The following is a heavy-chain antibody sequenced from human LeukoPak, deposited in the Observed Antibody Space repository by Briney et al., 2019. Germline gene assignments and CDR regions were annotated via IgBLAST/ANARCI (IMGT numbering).Heavy chain of an antibody. CDR2: ISGNGDTT. Sequence: GGSLRLSCGASGFAFGSYVRNWVRQAPGKGLEWVSSISGNGDTTYYADSVRGRFTISRDNSRNTLYLQMNNLRAEDTAVYFCANPVTQNSGWYVSGDYWGQGTLVTVSS. D-gene: IGHD6-19*01. CDR3: ANPVTQNSGWYVSGDY. V-gene: IGHV3-23*01. CDR1: GFAFGSYV. J-gene: IGHJ4*02.